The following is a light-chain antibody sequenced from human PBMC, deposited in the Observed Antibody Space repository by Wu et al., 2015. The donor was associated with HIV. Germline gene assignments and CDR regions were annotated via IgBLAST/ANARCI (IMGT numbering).Light chain of an antibody. J-gene: IGKJ1*01. CDR2: GAS. Sequence: VMMQSPGTLSLSAGERAGLTCWAGRAGGSNWLAWYHQKPGQAPRLLIYGASIRANGVPDRFSGSVSGSDFTLTINSLQSVDFAVYYCQQYNDWPETFGQGTKVEVK. CDR3: QQYNDWPET. CDR1: RAGGSN. V-gene: IGKV3D-15*01.